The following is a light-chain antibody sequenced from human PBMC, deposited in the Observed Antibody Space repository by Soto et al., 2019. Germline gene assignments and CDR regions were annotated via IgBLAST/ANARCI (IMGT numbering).Light chain of an antibody. Sequence: MTQYPVTLSVSPKARDTGSCRASQSVTINLAWYHQKPGQAPRLLIYGASTRATGLPARFTGSGSGTEFTLSISSLHSEDSGLYYCQQDSTSPQTFGQGTRLEIK. CDR3: QQDSTSPQT. CDR2: GAS. V-gene: IGKV3-15*01. CDR1: QSVTIN. J-gene: IGKJ5*01.